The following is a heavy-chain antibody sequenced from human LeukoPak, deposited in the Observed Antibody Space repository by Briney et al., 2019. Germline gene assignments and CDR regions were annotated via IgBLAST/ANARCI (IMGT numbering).Heavy chain of an antibody. CDR1: GGTFSSDA. J-gene: IGHJ5*02. V-gene: IGHV1-8*02. CDR2: MNPNSGNT. D-gene: IGHD1-26*01. CDR3: ARGREVGASNWFDP. Sequence: ASVKVSCKASGGTFSSDAISWVRQAPGQGLEWMGWMNPNSGNTGYAQKFQGRVTMTRNTSISTAYMELSSLRSEDTAVYYCARGREVGASNWFDPWGQGTLVTVSS.